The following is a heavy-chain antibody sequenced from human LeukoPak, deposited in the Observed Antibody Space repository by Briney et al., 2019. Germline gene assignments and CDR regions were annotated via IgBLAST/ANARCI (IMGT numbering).Heavy chain of an antibody. CDR1: GYTLAEIS. J-gene: IGHJ4*02. CDR3: ATVFSSSWYFLDY. D-gene: IGHD6-13*01. Sequence: ASVKVSCKVSGYTLAEISMHWERQVPGKGLEWLGGFDPEDGETIYAQKFQGRVTMTGDTSTDTAYMELSSLRSEDTAVYYCATVFSSSWYFLDYWGQGTLVTVSS. V-gene: IGHV1-24*01. CDR2: FDPEDGET.